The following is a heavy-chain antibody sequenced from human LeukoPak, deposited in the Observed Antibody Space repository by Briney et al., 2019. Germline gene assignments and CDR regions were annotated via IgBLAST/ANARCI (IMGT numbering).Heavy chain of an antibody. J-gene: IGHJ4*02. CDR2: INAGNGNT. V-gene: IGHV1-3*01. D-gene: IGHD4-17*01. CDR1: GYTFTSYA. CDR3: ARGEPNYGDYVLDPWYFDY. Sequence: ASVKVSCKASGYTFTSYAMHWVRQAPGQRLEWMGWINAGNGNTKYSQKFQGRVTITRDTSASTAYMELSSLRSEDTAVYYCARGEPNYGDYVLDPWYFDYWGQGTLVTVSS.